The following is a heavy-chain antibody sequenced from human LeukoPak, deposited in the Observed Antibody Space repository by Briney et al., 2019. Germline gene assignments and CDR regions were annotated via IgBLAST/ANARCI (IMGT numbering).Heavy chain of an antibody. CDR3: AKSRWLRLQTLYFDY. J-gene: IGHJ4*02. CDR2: ISSSGSTK. D-gene: IGHD5-12*01. CDR1: GFTFSSYE. V-gene: IGHV3-48*03. Sequence: GGSLRLSCAASGFTFSSYEMNWVRQAPGKGLEWVSYISSSGSTKYYADSVKGRFTISRDNSKNTLYLQMNSLRAEDTAVYYCAKSRWLRLQTLYFDYWGQGTLVTVSS.